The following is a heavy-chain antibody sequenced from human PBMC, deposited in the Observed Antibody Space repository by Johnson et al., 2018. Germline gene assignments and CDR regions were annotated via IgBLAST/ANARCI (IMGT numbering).Heavy chain of an antibody. Sequence: EVQLVESGGGLVQPGRSLRLSCAASGFTFDDYAMHWVRQAPGKGLEWVSGISWNSGSIGYADSVKGRFTISRDNAKNSLYLQMNSLRAEDTAVYYCARAADLYYYMDVWGKGTTVTVSS. CDR1: GFTFDDYA. D-gene: IGHD6-13*01. J-gene: IGHJ6*03. V-gene: IGHV3-9*01. CDR3: ARAADLYYYMDV. CDR2: ISWNSGSI.